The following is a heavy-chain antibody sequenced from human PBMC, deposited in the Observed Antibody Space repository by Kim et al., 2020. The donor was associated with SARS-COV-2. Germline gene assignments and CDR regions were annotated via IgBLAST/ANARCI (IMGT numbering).Heavy chain of an antibody. D-gene: IGHD5-12*01. Sequence: NPSSKRQVTITVDTSRTQFSLKLSSVTAADTAVYYCARERQGRGLQLLDYWGQGTLVTVSS. V-gene: IGHV4-34*01. CDR3: ARERQGRGLQLLDY. J-gene: IGHJ4*02.